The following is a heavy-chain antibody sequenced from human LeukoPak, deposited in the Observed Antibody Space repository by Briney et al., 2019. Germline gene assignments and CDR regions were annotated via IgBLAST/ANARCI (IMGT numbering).Heavy chain of an antibody. J-gene: IGHJ4*02. CDR3: TKGGQSSSWFWVN. V-gene: IGHV3-7*01. CDR1: GFTFKDYW. CDR2: IKPDGNEK. D-gene: IGHD6-13*01. Sequence: GGSLRLSCAASGFTFKDYWMTWVRQAPGKGLEWVANIKPDGNEKYYVDSVKGRFTISRDNAENSLDLQMNSLRAEDTAVYFCTKGGQSSSWFWVNWGQGALVTVSS.